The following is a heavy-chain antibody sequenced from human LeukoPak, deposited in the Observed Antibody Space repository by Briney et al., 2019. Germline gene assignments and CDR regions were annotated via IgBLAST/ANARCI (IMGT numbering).Heavy chain of an antibody. CDR1: DGSISSYY. CDR3: ATLGGHRDGYNSGY. J-gene: IGHJ4*02. D-gene: IGHD5-24*01. V-gene: IGHV4-34*01. CDR2: INHSGST. Sequence: SETLSLTCTVSDGSISSYYWSWIRQPPGKGLEWIGEINHSGSTNYNPSLKSRVTISVDTSKNQFSLKLSSVTAADTAVYYCATLGGHRDGYNSGYWGQGTLVTVSS.